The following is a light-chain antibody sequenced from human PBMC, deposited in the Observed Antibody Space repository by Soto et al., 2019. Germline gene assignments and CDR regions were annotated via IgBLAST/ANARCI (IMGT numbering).Light chain of an antibody. CDR1: QSVSSSY. CDR3: QQYGSSPYT. Sequence: EIVLTQSPGTLSLSPGERATLSCRASQSVSSSYLAWYQQKPGQAPRLLIYGASIRATGIPDRFSVSGSGTDYTLTISRLEPEDFAVYYCQQYGSSPYTFGQGTKLEIK. J-gene: IGKJ2*01. V-gene: IGKV3-20*01. CDR2: GAS.